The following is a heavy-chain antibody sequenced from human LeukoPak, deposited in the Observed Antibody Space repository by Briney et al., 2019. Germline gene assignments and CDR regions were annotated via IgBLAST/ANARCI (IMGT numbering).Heavy chain of an antibody. V-gene: IGHV3-7*01. D-gene: IGHD3-10*01. CDR3: TKDNADSGPLEY. CDR2: IKQDGSEK. CDR1: GFTFSSYW. Sequence: GGSLRLSCAASGFTFSSYWMSWVRQAPGKGLEWVANIKQDGSEKYYVDSVKGRFTISRDNAKNSLYLQINSLRVEDTAVYYCTKDNADSGPLEYWGQGTLVTVSS. J-gene: IGHJ4*02.